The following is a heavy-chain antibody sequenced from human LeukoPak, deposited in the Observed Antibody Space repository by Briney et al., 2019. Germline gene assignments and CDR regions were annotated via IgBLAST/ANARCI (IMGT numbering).Heavy chain of an antibody. J-gene: IGHJ5*02. Sequence: SETLSLTCTVSGGSISSYYWSWIRQPPGKGLEWIGYTYYSGSTNYNPSLKSRVTISVDTSKNQFSLKLSSVTAADTAVYYCARTVTTLSWSDPWGQGTLVTVSS. V-gene: IGHV4-59*01. CDR3: ARTVTTLSWSDP. CDR2: TYYSGST. CDR1: GGSISSYY. D-gene: IGHD4-17*01.